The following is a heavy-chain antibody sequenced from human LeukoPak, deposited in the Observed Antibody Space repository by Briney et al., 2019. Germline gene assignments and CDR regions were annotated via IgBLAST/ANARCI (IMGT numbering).Heavy chain of an antibody. CDR1: GYTFTDYY. V-gene: IGHV1-2*02. CDR2: INPHSGGT. CDR3: ARELTSLTTGFDN. D-gene: IGHD4-17*01. Sequence: GASVKVSCKASGYTFTDYYIHWVRQAPGQGLEWMGWINPHSGGTNSAQKSQGRVILTRDTSISTAYMELRRLRSDDTAVYYCARELTSLTTGFDNWGQGTLVTVSP. J-gene: IGHJ4*02.